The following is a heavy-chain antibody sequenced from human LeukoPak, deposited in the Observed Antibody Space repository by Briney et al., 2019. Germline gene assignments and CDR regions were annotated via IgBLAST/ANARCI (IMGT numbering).Heavy chain of an antibody. V-gene: IGHV1-69*13. J-gene: IGHJ6*02. Sequence: GASVKVSCKASGGTFSSYAISWVRQAPGQGLEWMGGIIPIFGTANYAQKFQGRVTITADESTSTAYMELSSLRSEDTAVYYCARAETAGGYYGMDAWGQGTTVTVSS. CDR2: IIPIFGTA. D-gene: IGHD2-21*02. CDR3: ARAETAGGYYGMDA. CDR1: GGTFSSYA.